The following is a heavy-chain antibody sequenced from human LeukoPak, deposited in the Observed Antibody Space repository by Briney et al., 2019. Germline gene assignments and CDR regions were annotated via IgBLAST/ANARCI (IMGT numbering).Heavy chain of an antibody. CDR2: IRSKGYGGTT. J-gene: IGHJ6*02. V-gene: IGHV3-49*04. Sequence: GGSLRLSCITSGFTFGDHAMSWVRQAPGKGLDWVGLIRSKGYGGTTEYAASVKGRFTISRDDSKSIAYLQMNSLKSEDTAVYYCTRGPTGRWLYYGMDVWGQGTTVIVSS. CDR3: TRGPTGRWLYYGMDV. D-gene: IGHD5-24*01. CDR1: GFTFGDHA.